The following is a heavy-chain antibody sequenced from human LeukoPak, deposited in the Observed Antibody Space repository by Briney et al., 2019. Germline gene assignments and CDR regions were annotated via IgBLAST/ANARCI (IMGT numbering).Heavy chain of an antibody. CDR3: VYGYKLYFDY. Sequence: GGSLRLSCAASGFTFSSYWMHWVRQAPGKGLVWVSRINSDGSSTSYANSVKGRFTISRDNAKNTLYLQMNSLRAEDTAVYYCVYGYKLYFDYWGQGTLVTVSS. J-gene: IGHJ4*02. CDR2: INSDGSST. D-gene: IGHD5-24*01. V-gene: IGHV3-74*01. CDR1: GFTFSSYW.